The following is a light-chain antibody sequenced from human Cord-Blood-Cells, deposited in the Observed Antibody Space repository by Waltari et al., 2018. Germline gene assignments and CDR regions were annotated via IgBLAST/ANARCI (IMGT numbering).Light chain of an antibody. J-gene: IGKJ5*01. V-gene: IGKV3-20*01. Sequence: EIVLTQSPGTLSLSPRERATLSCRASQSVSSSYLAWYQQKPGQAPRLLIYGASSRTTGIPDRFSGSGSGTDFTLTISRLEPEDFPVYYCQQYGSSPPRITFGQGTRLEIK. CDR2: GAS. CDR3: QQYGSSPPRIT. CDR1: QSVSSSY.